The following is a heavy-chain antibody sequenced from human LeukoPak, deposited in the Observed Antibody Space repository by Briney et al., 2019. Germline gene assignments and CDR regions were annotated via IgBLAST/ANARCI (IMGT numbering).Heavy chain of an antibody. D-gene: IGHD5/OR15-5a*01. Sequence: GASVKVSCKASGGTFSSYAISWVRQAPGQGLEWMGGIIPIFGTANYAQEFLGRVTITADESTSTAYMELSSLRSEDTAVYYCARDPSTRGWFDPWGQGTLVTVSS. CDR1: GGTFSSYA. V-gene: IGHV1-69*13. J-gene: IGHJ5*02. CDR2: IIPIFGTA. CDR3: ARDPSTRGWFDP.